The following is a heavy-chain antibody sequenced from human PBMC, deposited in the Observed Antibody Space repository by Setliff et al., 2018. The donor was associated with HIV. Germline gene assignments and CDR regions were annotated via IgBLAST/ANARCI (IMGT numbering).Heavy chain of an antibody. CDR3: ARDQSDWFY. V-gene: IGHV4-34*01. Sequence: SETLSLTCAVYGGSFSGFYWTFIRQSPGKGLEWIGEVTHSGTTTYDPSLKSRVTISVDTSKSQFSLKLNSVTAADTAVYYCARDQSDWFYWGQGTLVTVSS. CDR1: GGSFSGFY. D-gene: IGHD3-3*01. J-gene: IGHJ4*02. CDR2: VTHSGTT.